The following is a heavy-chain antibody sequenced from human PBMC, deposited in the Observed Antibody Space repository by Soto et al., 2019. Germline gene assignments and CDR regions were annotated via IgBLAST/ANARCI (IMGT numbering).Heavy chain of an antibody. Sequence: ASVKVSCKASAYSFTDYYIHWVRQAPGQGPEWMGWLNPNSGGTKYAQKFQDRVTMTRDTSISTAYMELSRLRSDDAAIYYCARPFRGLTHGMEDWGQGTTVTVSS. D-gene: IGHD1-20*01. J-gene: IGHJ6*02. CDR1: AYSFTDYY. CDR2: LNPNSGGT. CDR3: ARPFRGLTHGMED. V-gene: IGHV1-2*02.